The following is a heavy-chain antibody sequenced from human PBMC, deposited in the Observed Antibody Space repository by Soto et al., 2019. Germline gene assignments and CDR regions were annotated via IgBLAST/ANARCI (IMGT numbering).Heavy chain of an antibody. CDR1: GFTFSSYW. J-gene: IGHJ4*03. CDR3: ARDLYYYGSGSYSFFDY. Sequence: GGSLRLSCAASGFTFSSYWMSWVRQAPGKGLEWVANIKQDGSEKYYVDSVKGRFTISRDNAKNSLYLQMNSLRAEDTAVYYCARDLYYYGSGSYSFFDYWGHGTLVTVYS. D-gene: IGHD3-10*01. CDR2: IKQDGSEK. V-gene: IGHV3-7*01.